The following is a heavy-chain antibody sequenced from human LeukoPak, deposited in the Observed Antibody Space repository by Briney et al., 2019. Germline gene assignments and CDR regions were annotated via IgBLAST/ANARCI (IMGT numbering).Heavy chain of an antibody. CDR2: IRNDGSNK. CDR3: AKPMTTVTPFDY. V-gene: IGHV3-30*02. J-gene: IGHJ4*02. D-gene: IGHD4-17*01. CDR1: GFTFNNYG. Sequence: GGSLRLSCAASGFTFNNYGMHWVRQAPGKGLEWVAFIRNDGSNKYYAESVKGRFTISRDDSKNTLYLQMKSLRAEDTAVYYCAKPMTTVTPFDYWGQGTLVTVSS.